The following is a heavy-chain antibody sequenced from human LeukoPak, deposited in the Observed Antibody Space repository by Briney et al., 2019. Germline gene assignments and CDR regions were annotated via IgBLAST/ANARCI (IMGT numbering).Heavy chain of an antibody. CDR1: GYTFTSYD. D-gene: IGHD6-19*01. J-gene: IGHJ4*02. CDR3: ARSYTSGWSDH. CDR2: VNPNSGNR. V-gene: IGHV1-8*03. Sequence: ASVKVSCKASGYTFTSYDINWVRQATGQGLEWMGWVNPNSGNRGYAQKFQGRVTITKNTSISTAYMELSSLRSEDTAVYYCARSYTSGWSDHWGQGTLVTVSS.